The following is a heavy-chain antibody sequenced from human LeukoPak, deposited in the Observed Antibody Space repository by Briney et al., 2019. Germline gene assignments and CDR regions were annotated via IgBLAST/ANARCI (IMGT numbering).Heavy chain of an antibody. CDR2: IYYSGST. Sequence: SETLSLTCAVYGGSISSYYWSWIRQPPGKGLEWIGYIYYSGSTNYNPSLKSRVTISVDTSKNQFSLKLSSVTAADTAVYYCARACTAEYFQHWAQGTLVTFS. J-gene: IGHJ1*01. CDR1: GGSISSYY. CDR3: ARACTAEYFQH. V-gene: IGHV4-59*01. D-gene: IGHD2-8*01.